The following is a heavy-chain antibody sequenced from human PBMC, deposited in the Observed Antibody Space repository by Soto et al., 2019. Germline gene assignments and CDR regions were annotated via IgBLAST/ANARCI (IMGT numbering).Heavy chain of an antibody. V-gene: IGHV4-30-2*01. CDR1: GGSISSGGYS. D-gene: IGHD2-2*01. J-gene: IGHJ4*02. CDR3: ARVPAR. Sequence: QLQLQESGSGLVKPSQTLSLTCAVSGGSISSGGYSWSWIRQPPGKGLEWIGYIYHSGSTYYNPSLKGRVTTSVARSKQRFSLKLRSVTAAATAVYYRARVPARWGQGTLVTVSS. CDR2: IYHSGST.